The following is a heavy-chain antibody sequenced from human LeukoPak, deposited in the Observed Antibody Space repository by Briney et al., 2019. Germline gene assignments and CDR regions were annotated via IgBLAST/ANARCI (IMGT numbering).Heavy chain of an antibody. CDR3: ASHTGYCTNGVCYTPRNWLDP. CDR2: INHSGST. J-gene: IGHJ5*02. CDR1: GGSFSGYY. V-gene: IGHV4-34*01. D-gene: IGHD2-8*01. Sequence: PSETLSLTCAVYGGSFSGYYWSWIRQPPGKGLEWIGEINHSGSTNYNPSPKSRVTISVDTSKNQFSLKLSSVTAADTAVYYCASHTGYCTNGVCYTPRNWLDPWGQGTLVTVSS.